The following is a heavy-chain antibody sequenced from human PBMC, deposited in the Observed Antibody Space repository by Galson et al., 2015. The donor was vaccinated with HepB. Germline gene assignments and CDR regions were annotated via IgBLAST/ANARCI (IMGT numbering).Heavy chain of an antibody. Sequence: SVKVSCKASGYTFTSYGISWVRQAPGQGLEWMGWISAYNGNTNYAQKLQGRVTMTTDTSTSTAYMELRSLRSDDTAVYYCAREGCTNGVCLHTTYYYYGMDVWGQGTTVTVSS. CDR3: AREGCTNGVCLHTTYYYYGMDV. D-gene: IGHD2-8*01. CDR1: GYTFTSYG. J-gene: IGHJ6*02. CDR2: ISAYNGNT. V-gene: IGHV1-18*04.